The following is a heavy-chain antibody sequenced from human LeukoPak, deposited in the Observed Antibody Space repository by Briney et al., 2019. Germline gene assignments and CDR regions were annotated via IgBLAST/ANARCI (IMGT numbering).Heavy chain of an antibody. CDR3: ARDRYCSSTSCPGGFDY. J-gene: IGHJ4*02. V-gene: IGHV4-39*07. CDR1: GGSISSSSYY. Sequence: LETLSLTCTVSGGSISSSSYYWGWIRQPPGKGLEWIGSIYYSGSTYYNPSLKSRVTISVDTSKNQFSLKLSSVTAADTAVYYCARDRYCSSTSCPGGFDYWGQGTLVTVSS. CDR2: IYYSGST. D-gene: IGHD2-2*01.